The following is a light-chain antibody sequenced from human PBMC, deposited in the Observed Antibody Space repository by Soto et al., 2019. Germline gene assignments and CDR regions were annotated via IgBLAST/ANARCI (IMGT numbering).Light chain of an antibody. CDR2: KAS. CDR1: QSISSW. J-gene: IGKJ2*01. V-gene: IGKV1-5*03. Sequence: DIQMTQSPSTLSASVGDRVTITCRASQSISSWLAWYQQKPGKAPKLLIYKASSLESGVPARFSGSGSGTEFTLTISSLQPDDFATYFCQQYNSYPYTFGQGTKLEIK. CDR3: QQYNSYPYT.